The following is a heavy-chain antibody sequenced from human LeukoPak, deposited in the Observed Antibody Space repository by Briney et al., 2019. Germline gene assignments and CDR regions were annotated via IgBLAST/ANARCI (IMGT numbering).Heavy chain of an antibody. V-gene: IGHV3-23*01. J-gene: IGHJ4*02. CDR3: AKSSGYSSHQQYY. D-gene: IGHD5-18*01. Sequence: PGGSLRLSCAASGFTFSSYAMSWVRQAPGKGLEWVSGISDGGGSTYYADSVKGRFTVSRDNSKNTLYLQMNSLRAEDTAVYYCAKSSGYSSHQQYYWGQGTLVTVSS. CDR1: GFTFSSYA. CDR2: ISDGGGST.